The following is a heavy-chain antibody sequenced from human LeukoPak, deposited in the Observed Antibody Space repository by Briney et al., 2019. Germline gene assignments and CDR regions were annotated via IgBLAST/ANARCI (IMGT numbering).Heavy chain of an antibody. J-gene: IGHJ4*02. V-gene: IGHV4-59*01. D-gene: IGHD4-17*01. Sequence: SETLSLNCTVYGGSISSYYWSWLRQPPGNGLEWIGNIYYSGSTKYNPSLKSRVTISVDTSKNQFSLKLSSVTAADTAVYYCARSPDYGDYFDYWGQGTLVTVSS. CDR3: ARSPDYGDYFDY. CDR1: GGSISSYY. CDR2: IYYSGST.